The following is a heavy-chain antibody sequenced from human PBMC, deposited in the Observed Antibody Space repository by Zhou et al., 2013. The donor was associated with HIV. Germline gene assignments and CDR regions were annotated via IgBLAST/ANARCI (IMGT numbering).Heavy chain of an antibody. CDR1: GYTLINYY. J-gene: IGHJ3*02. CDR3: ARGGSGERRALDI. V-gene: IGHV1-46*01. CDR2: TNSNDGAT. Sequence: QVQLVQSGAEVKKPGASVKVSCKASGYTLINYYINWVRQAPGQGLEWMGITNSNDGATTLAQNFQGRVTMTSDTSTSTVYMELGSLRSEDTAVYYCARGGSGERRALDIWGPGDNGHRL. D-gene: IGHD7-27*01.